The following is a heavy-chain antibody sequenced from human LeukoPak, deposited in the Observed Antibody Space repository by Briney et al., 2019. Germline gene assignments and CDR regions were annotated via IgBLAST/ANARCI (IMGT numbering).Heavy chain of an antibody. V-gene: IGHV4-59*01. CDR2: IYYSGGT. J-gene: IGHJ4*02. CDR1: GGSISTYY. CDR3: ARDRLGWGYSNYFDY. D-gene: IGHD5-18*01. Sequence: SETLSLTCTVSGGSISTYYWSWIRQPPGKGLEWIGYIYYSGGTNYNPSLKSRVTISVDTSKNQFSLKLTSVTAADTAVYYCARDRLGWGYSNYFDYWGQGTLVTVSS.